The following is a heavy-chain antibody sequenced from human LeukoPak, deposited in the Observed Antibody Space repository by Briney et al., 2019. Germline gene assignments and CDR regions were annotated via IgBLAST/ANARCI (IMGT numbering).Heavy chain of an antibody. D-gene: IGHD3-9*01. CDR2: INPNSGGT. J-gene: IGHJ4*02. Sequence: ASVKVSCKASGYTFTGYYMHWVRQAPGQGLKWMGWINPNSGGTNYAQKFQGRVTMTRDTANSTAYMELSRLRSDDTAVYYCARDISYDILSGYFDYWGPGTLVTVSS. V-gene: IGHV1-2*02. CDR1: GYTFTGYY. CDR3: ARDISYDILSGYFDY.